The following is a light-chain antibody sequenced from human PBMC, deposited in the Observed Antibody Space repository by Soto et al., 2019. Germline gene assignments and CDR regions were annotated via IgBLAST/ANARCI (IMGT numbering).Light chain of an antibody. CDR2: EDS. CDR1: SSDVGSYNL. V-gene: IGLV2-23*02. J-gene: IGLJ3*02. CDR3: CSYAGTTTFWV. Sequence: QSALTQPASVSGSPGQSITISCTGTSSDVGSYNLVSWYQQHPGKAPKLMIYEDSKRPSGVSSRFSGSKSGNTASLTISGLQADDEADYHCCSYAGTTTFWVFGGGTKVTVL.